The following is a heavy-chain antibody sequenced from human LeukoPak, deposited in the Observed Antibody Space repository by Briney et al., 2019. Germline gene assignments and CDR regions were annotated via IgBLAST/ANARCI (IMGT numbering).Heavy chain of an antibody. CDR1: GGSISSYY. CDR2: IYYSGST. CDR3: GGGARFSNYWDSSVFAW. J-gene: IGHJ4*02. Sequence: SETLSLTCTVSGGSISSYYWSWIRQPPGKGLEWIGYIYYSGSTNYNPSLKSRVTISVDTSKNQFSLKLSSVTAADTAVYYCGGGARFSNYWDSSVFAWGGGGPLVTFS. V-gene: IGHV4-59*01. D-gene: IGHD3-22*01.